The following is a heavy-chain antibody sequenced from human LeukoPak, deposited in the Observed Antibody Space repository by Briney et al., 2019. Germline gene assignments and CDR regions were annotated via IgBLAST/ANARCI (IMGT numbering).Heavy chain of an antibody. Sequence: SSVKVSCKDSGVTFTSYAISWVRQAPGQGLECMGRIIPIFGTANYAQKFQGRVTITTDESTSTAYMELSSLRSEDTAVYYCASSMTTVTTLAFDIWGQGTMVTVSS. CDR2: IIPIFGTA. V-gene: IGHV1-69*05. D-gene: IGHD4-17*01. J-gene: IGHJ3*02. CDR1: GVTFTSYA. CDR3: ASSMTTVTTLAFDI.